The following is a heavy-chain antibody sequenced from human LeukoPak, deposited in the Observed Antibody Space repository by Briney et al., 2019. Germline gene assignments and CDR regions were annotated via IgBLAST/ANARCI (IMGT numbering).Heavy chain of an antibody. V-gene: IGHV3-30-3*01. J-gene: IGHJ4*02. D-gene: IGHD3-22*01. CDR1: GFTFSSYA. CDR3: ARPKNYYDSSPPDY. CDR2: ISYDGSNK. Sequence: GRSLRLSCAASGFTFSSYAMHWVRQAPGKGLEWVAVISYDGSNKYYADSVKGRFTISRDNSKNTLYLQMNSLRAEDTAVYYCARPKNYYDSSPPDYWGQGTLVTVSS.